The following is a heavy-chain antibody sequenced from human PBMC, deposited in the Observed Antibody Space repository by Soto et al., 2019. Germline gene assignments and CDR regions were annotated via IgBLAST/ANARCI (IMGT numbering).Heavy chain of an antibody. V-gene: IGHV4-39*01. CDR2: IYYSGST. Sequence: SETLSLTCTVSGGSISSSSYYWGWIRQPPGKGLEWIGSIYYSGSTYYNPSLKSRVTISVDTSKNQFSLKLSSVTAADTAVCYCARSGGLQWGGWFDPCGQGTLVTVS. D-gene: IGHD3-16*01. CDR3: ARSGGLQWGGWFDP. J-gene: IGHJ5*02. CDR1: GGSISSSSYY.